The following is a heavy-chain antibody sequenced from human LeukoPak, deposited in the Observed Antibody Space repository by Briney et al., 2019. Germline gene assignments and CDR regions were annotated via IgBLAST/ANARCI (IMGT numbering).Heavy chain of an antibody. J-gene: IGHJ4*02. CDR1: GYTFTNYD. CDR2: MNPNSGNT. CDR3: ARSLRGWYKDY. Sequence: ASVKVSCNASGYTFTNYDINWVRQATGQGLEWMGWMNPNSGNTAYAQKFQGRVTMTRDTSISTIYMELSSLRSEDTAVYYCARSLRGWYKDYWGQGTLVTVSS. V-gene: IGHV1-8*01. D-gene: IGHD6-19*01.